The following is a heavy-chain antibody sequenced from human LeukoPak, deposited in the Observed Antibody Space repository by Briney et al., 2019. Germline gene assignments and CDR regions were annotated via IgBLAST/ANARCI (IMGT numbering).Heavy chain of an antibody. CDR3: ARHSPYFYHNSPSGFHS. D-gene: IGHD3-3*01. CDR2: LFYSGTT. V-gene: IGHV4-39*01. J-gene: IGHJ4*02. Sequence: PSETLSPTCAVYGGPISKSSFYWGWIRQPPGKGPEWIGSLFYSGTTYYNPSLQGRLTISVDMSKNEFSLKLSAVTAADTAVYYCARHSPYFYHNSPSGFHSWGQGILVTVSS. CDR1: GGPISKSSFY.